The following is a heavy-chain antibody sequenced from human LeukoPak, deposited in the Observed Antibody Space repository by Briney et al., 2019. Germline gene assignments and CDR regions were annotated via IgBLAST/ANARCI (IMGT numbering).Heavy chain of an antibody. V-gene: IGHV1-2*02. CDR2: INPNSGGT. CDR3: ARARRITMVRGVIIGHAFDI. D-gene: IGHD3-10*01. Sequence: ASVKVSCKASGYTFTGYYMHWVRQAPGQGLEWMGWINPNSGGTNYAQKFQGRVTMTRDTSISTAYMELSRLRSDDTAVYYCARARRITMVRGVIIGHAFDIWGQGTMVTVSS. CDR1: GYTFTGYY. J-gene: IGHJ3*02.